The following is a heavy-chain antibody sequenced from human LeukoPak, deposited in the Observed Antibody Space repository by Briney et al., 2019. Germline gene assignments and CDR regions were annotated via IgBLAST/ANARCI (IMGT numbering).Heavy chain of an antibody. D-gene: IGHD6-19*01. CDR3: AREKSGYSSGWYYFY. V-gene: IGHV1-18*01. CDR2: ISAYNGNT. J-gene: IGHJ4*02. Sequence: GASVKVSCKASGYTFTNYGISWVRQAPGQGLEWMGWISAYNGNTNYAQKLQGRVTMTTDTSTSTAYMELRSLRSDDTAVYYCAREKSGYSSGWYYFYWGQGTLVTVSS. CDR1: GYTFTNYG.